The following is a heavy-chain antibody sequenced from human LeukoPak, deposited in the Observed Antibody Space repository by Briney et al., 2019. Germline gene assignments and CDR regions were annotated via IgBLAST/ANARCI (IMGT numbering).Heavy chain of an antibody. CDR2: IYYSGST. D-gene: IGHD5-24*01. CDR1: GGSISSYY. V-gene: IGHV4-59*01. CDR3: ARLLGYNSKTPYYFDY. J-gene: IGHJ4*02. Sequence: SETLSLTCTVSGGSISSYYWSWIRQPPGKGLEWIGYIYYSGSTNYNPSLKSRVTISVDTSKNQFSLELSSVTAADTAVYYCARLLGYNSKTPYYFDYWGQGTLVTVSS.